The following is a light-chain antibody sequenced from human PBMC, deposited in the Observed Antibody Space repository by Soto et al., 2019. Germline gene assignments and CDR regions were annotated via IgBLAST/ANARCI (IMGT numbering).Light chain of an antibody. CDR1: QSVSSSY. V-gene: IGKV3-20*01. CDR2: GAS. J-gene: IGKJ3*01. CDR3: QQYGSSFT. Sequence: EIVLTQSPGTLSLSPGERATLSCRASQSVSSSYLAWYQQKPGQALRLLIYGASSRATGIPDRFSGSGSGTDFTLTIIRLEPEDFAVYSCQQYGSSFTFGPGTKVDIK.